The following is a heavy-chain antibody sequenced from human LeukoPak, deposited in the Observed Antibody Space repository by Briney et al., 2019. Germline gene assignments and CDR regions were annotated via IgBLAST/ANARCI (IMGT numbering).Heavy chain of an antibody. J-gene: IGHJ4*02. Sequence: RGSLRLSCAASGFTFSDYYMSWIRQAPGKGLEWVSYISSSGSTIYYADSVKGRFTISRDNAKNSLYLQMNSLRAEDTAVYYCARVERIQLWTLDYWGQGTLVTVSS. CDR1: GFTFSDYY. D-gene: IGHD5-18*01. V-gene: IGHV3-11*01. CDR3: ARVERIQLWTLDY. CDR2: ISSSGSTI.